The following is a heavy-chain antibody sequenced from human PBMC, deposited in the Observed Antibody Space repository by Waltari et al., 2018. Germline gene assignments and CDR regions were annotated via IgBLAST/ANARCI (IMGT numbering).Heavy chain of an antibody. V-gene: IGHV3-20*04. Sequence: EVHLVESGGGVVRPGGSLSFSCAAAGLPFEDFGMSWVRQAPGKGLEWFSGIHWNDGSTGYADSVKGRFTISRDNAKNSLYLQMNSLRAEDTALYYCTRGYTYGLGAYWGQGTLVTVSS. CDR2: IHWNDGST. J-gene: IGHJ4*02. CDR1: GLPFEDFG. D-gene: IGHD5-18*01. CDR3: TRGYTYGLGAY.